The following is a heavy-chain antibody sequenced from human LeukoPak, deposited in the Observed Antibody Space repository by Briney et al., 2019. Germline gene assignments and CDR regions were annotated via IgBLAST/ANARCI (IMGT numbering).Heavy chain of an antibody. CDR3: ARDRRGEYYFDY. J-gene: IGHJ4*02. V-gene: IGHV3-53*01. D-gene: IGHD3-10*01. CDR2: SGSGDST. Sequence: GGSLRLSCAASGFTVSSNYMSWVRQAPGKGLEWVSGISGSGDSTYSAGSVKGQFTISRDNSKNMLYLQMNSLRADDTAVYYCARDRRGEYYFDYWGQGTLVTVSS. CDR1: GFTVSSNY.